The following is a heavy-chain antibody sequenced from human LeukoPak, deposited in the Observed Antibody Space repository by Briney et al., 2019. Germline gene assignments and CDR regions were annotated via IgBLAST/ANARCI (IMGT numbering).Heavy chain of an antibody. CDR2: INPDSGGT. V-gene: IGHV1-2*02. Sequence: ASVKVSCKTSGYSFPGYYIHWVRQAPAQGLEWMGWINPDSGGTRYDTKFQGRVTITWDTSISTAYMELSWLRSADTAVYYCARIYSPGMGSYFNYWGQGTLVTVSS. D-gene: IGHD3-10*01. CDR3: ARIYSPGMGSYFNY. J-gene: IGHJ4*02. CDR1: GYSFPGYY.